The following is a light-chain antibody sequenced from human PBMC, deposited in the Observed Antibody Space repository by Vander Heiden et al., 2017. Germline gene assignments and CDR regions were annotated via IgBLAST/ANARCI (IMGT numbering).Light chain of an antibody. Sequence: SYVLTQPPSGSVAPGQTARITCGGNNIGSKSVHWYQQKPGQAPVLVVYDDGDRPAGIPERFSGSNSGNTATLTISRVEAGDEADYYCQVWDSSSDWVFGGGTKLTVL. CDR2: DDG. CDR1: NIGSKS. J-gene: IGLJ3*02. V-gene: IGLV3-21*02. CDR3: QVWDSSSDWV.